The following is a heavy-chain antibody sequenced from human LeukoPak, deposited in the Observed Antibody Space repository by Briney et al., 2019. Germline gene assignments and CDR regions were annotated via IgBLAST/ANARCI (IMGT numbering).Heavy chain of an antibody. CDR1: GYSFTTYW. Sequence: GESLKISCKGSGYSFTTYWIAWVRQMPGKGLEWMGIIYPGDSDTRYSPSFQGQVTISADKSISTAYLQWTSLKASDTGIYYCARSPGGPGDYWGEGTLVCVSS. CDR2: IYPGDSDT. J-gene: IGHJ4*02. CDR3: ARSPGGPGDY. D-gene: IGHD4-23*01. V-gene: IGHV5-51*01.